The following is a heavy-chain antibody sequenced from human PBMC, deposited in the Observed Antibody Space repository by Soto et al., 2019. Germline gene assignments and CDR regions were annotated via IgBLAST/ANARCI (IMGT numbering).Heavy chain of an antibody. Sequence: PSETLSLTCTVSGGSISSYYWSWIRQPPGKGLEWIGYIYYSGSTNYNPSLKSRVTISVDTSKNQFSLKLSSVTAADTAVYYCARGLPQGGCTIKGSFNYWGQGTLVTVSS. CDR2: IYYSGST. CDR1: GGSISSYY. CDR3: ARGLPQGGCTIKGSFNY. V-gene: IGHV4-59*01. D-gene: IGHD2-8*01. J-gene: IGHJ4*02.